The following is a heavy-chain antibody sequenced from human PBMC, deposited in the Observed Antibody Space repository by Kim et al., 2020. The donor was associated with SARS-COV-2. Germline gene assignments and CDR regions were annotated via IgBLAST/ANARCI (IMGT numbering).Heavy chain of an antibody. D-gene: IGHD1-1*01. CDR2: IKRKADGETT. CDR3: TTEGVNSNWNDGEYDFDY. J-gene: IGHJ4*02. CDR1: GFIFSKVW. Sequence: GGSLRLSCATSGFIFSKVWISWVRQAPGKGLEWVGRIKRKADGETTEYAAPVKGRFSISRDDSRNTVSLQMSSLKTEDTAVYYCTTEGVNSNWNDGEYDFDYWGQGALVTVSS. V-gene: IGHV3-15*01.